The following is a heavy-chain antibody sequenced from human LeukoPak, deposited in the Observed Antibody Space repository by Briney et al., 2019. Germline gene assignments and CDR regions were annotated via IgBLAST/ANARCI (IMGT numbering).Heavy chain of an antibody. V-gene: IGHV1-3*03. J-gene: IGHJ4*02. CDR1: GYTFTSYA. D-gene: IGHD2-21*02. CDR2: INAGNGNT. Sequence: ASVKVSCKASGYTFTSYAMHWVRQAPGQRLEWMGWINAGNGNTKYSQEFQGRVTITRDTSASTAYMELSSLRSEDMAVYYCARDSFVVPHIVVVTARHYFDYWGQGTLVTVSS. CDR3: ARDSFVVPHIVVVTARHYFDY.